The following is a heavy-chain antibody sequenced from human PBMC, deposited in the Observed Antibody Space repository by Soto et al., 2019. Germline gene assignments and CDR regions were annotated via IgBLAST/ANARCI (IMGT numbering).Heavy chain of an antibody. CDR3: ARANYDYSPSLGGALDY. Sequence: ASVKVSCKASGYTFTSYGISWVRQAPGQGLEWMGWISAYNGNTNYAQKLQGRVTMTTDTSTSTAYMELRSLRSDDTAVYYCARANYDYSPSLGGALDYRGQGTLVTVSS. CDR1: GYTFTSYG. D-gene: IGHD3-16*01. V-gene: IGHV1-18*01. CDR2: ISAYNGNT. J-gene: IGHJ4*02.